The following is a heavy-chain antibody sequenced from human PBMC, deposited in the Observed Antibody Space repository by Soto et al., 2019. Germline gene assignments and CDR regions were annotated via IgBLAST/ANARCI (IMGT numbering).Heavy chain of an antibody. CDR3: AKGTSLALAGIPWDD. CDR1: GIFFSRFA. J-gene: IGHJ4*01. D-gene: IGHD6-19*01. Sequence: GGSLRLSCTASGIFFSRFAMAWVRQSAEKGLEWVAVISAIGTSTYHADSVRGRFTISRDNANNTLYLQMNSLKSDDTAMYYCAKGTSLALAGIPWDDWGQGTLVTVSS. CDR2: ISAIGTST. V-gene: IGHV3-23*01.